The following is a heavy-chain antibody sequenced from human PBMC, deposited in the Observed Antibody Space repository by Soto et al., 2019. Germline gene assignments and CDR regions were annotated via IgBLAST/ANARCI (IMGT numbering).Heavy chain of an antibody. Sequence: SVKVSWKASGGTFSSYASSWVRQAPGQGLEWMGGIIPIFGTANYAQKFQGRVTITADKSTSTAYMELSSLRSEDTAVYYCASCIMTHRFDYWGQGTLVTVSS. CDR1: GGTFSSYA. CDR3: ASCIMTHRFDY. D-gene: IGHD3-16*01. CDR2: IIPIFGTA. J-gene: IGHJ4*02. V-gene: IGHV1-69*06.